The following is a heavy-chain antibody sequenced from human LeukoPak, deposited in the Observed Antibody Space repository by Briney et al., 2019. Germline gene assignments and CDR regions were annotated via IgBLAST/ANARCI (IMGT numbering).Heavy chain of an antibody. CDR1: GYTFINYF. J-gene: IGHJ4*02. Sequence: ASVKVSCKASGYTFINYFIHWVRQATGQGLEWMGVLNPRSGSTTYAQKFQGRVTMTRDTSTSTVYVEVSSLRSEDTAVYYCAREGDGYKDFDYWGQGTLVTVSS. V-gene: IGHV1-46*01. CDR2: LNPRSGST. D-gene: IGHD5-24*01. CDR3: AREGDGYKDFDY.